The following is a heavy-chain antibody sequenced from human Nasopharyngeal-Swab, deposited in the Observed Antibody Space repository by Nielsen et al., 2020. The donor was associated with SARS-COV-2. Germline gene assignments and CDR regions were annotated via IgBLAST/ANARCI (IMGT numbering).Heavy chain of an antibody. Sequence: WIRQPPGKGLEWIGEINHSGSTNYNPSLKSRVTISVDTSKNQFSLKLSSVTAADTAVYYCARASSITIFGVVISRGYYYYGMDVWGQGTTVTVSS. CDR2: INHSGST. V-gene: IGHV4-34*01. CDR3: ARASSITIFGVVISRGYYYYGMDV. D-gene: IGHD3-3*01. J-gene: IGHJ6*02.